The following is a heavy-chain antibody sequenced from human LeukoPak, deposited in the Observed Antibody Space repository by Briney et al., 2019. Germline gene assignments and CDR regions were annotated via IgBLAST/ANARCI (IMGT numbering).Heavy chain of an antibody. J-gene: IGHJ4*02. CDR1: GFTFSSYA. CDR2: ISGSGGST. V-gene: IGHV3-23*01. Sequence: GASLRLSCAASGFTFSSYAMSWVRQTPGKGLQWVSAISGSGGSTYYADSVKGRFTISRDNSKNTLYLQMNSLRAEDTAVYYCAKAALRQAADPPLFDYWGQGTLVTVSS. D-gene: IGHD6-13*01. CDR3: AKAALRQAADPPLFDY.